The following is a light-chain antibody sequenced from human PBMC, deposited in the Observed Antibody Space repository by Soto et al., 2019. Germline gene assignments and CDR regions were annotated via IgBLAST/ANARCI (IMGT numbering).Light chain of an antibody. CDR3: QQYGSLWYT. Sequence: LXPGERATLSCRASHSVSSFYLAWYQQKPGQAPRLLINGAANRATGIPDRFSGSGSGTDFTLTISRLEPEDFAVYYCQQYGSLWYTFGQGTKLEIK. J-gene: IGKJ2*01. V-gene: IGKV3-20*01. CDR1: HSVSSFY. CDR2: GAA.